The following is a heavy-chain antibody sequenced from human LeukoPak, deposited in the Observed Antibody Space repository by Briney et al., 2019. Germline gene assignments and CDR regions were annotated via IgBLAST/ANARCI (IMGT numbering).Heavy chain of an antibody. CDR3: ARPPVFRFGYYLGEIVVGPFDR. D-gene: IGHD2-2*01. CDR1: GYTFTVYY. Sequence: GASVNVSYKASGYTFTVYYMHWVRQAPGQGLEWMGWINPNSGGTNYAQKFQGRDTMTRDTSNSTAYMELSRLMSDDTAVYYCARPPVFRFGYYLGEIVVGPFDRWGQGTLVTVSS. CDR2: INPNSGGT. V-gene: IGHV1-2*02. J-gene: IGHJ5*02.